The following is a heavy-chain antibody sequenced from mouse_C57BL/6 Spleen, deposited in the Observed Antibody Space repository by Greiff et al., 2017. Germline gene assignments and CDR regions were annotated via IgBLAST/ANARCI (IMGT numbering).Heavy chain of an antibody. CDR2: ISSGGSYT. Sequence: EVQLVESGGDLVKPGGSLKLSCAASGFTFSSYGMSWVRQTPDKRLEWVATISSGGSYTYYPDSVKGRFTISRDNAKNTLYLQMSSLKSEDTAMYYCARHGVGPDDYYFDYWGQGTTLTVSS. CDR3: ARHGVGPDDYYFDY. CDR1: GFTFSSYG. J-gene: IGHJ2*01. V-gene: IGHV5-6*01. D-gene: IGHD4-1*01.